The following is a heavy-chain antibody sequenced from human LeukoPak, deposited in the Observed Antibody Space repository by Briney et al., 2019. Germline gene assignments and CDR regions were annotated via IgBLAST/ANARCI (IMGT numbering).Heavy chain of an antibody. CDR3: ARDLAAAGTRWFDP. D-gene: IGHD6-13*01. J-gene: IGHJ5*02. CDR2: IYTSGST. V-gene: IGHV4-4*07. CDR1: GGSISSYY. Sequence: SETLSLTCTVSGGSISSYYWSWIRQPAGKGLEWIGRIYTSGSTNYNPSLKSRVTMSVDTSKNQFSLKLSSVTAADTAVYYCARDLAAAGTRWFDPWGQGTLVTVSS.